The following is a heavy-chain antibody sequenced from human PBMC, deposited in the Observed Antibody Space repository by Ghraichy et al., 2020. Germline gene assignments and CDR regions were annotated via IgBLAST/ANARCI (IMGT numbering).Heavy chain of an antibody. CDR3: ARDWLYYDVLTGYS. CDR1: RFTFSTYT. V-gene: IGHV3-21*01. Sequence: GESLNISCTASRFTFSTYTMHWVRQAPGKGLEWVSSISGSSTDKNYADSVRGRFTISRDNAKNSVFLQMNSLRAEDTAVYFCARDWLYYDVLTGYSWGQGTLVTVSS. J-gene: IGHJ4*02. D-gene: IGHD3-9*01. CDR2: ISGSSTDK.